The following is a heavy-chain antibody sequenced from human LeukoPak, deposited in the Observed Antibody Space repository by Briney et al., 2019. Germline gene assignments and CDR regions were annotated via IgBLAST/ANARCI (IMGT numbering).Heavy chain of an antibody. CDR2: ISWVGGTT. CDR1: GFTFDDYA. Sequence: GGSLRLSCAASGFTFDDYAMHWVRHAPGKGLEWVSLISWVGGTTYYTDSVECRFTISRDNSKNSLYLQMNSLRAEETALYYCAKDIRVGAYYGSLDGWGQGTLVTASS. V-gene: IGHV3-43D*04. J-gene: IGHJ4*02. CDR3: AKDIRVGAYYGSLDG. D-gene: IGHD1-26*01.